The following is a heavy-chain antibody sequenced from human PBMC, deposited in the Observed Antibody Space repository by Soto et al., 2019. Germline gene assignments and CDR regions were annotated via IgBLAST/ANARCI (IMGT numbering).Heavy chain of an antibody. CDR2: IYYSGST. V-gene: IGHV4-30-4*01. Sequence: SETLSLTCTVSGGSISSGDYYWSWIRQPPGKGLEWIGYIYYSGSTYYNPSLKSRVTISVDTSKNQFSLKLSSVTAADTAVYYCARDALWSYYYYGMDXWGQGTTVTVS. J-gene: IGHJ6*02. CDR1: GGSISSGDYY. D-gene: IGHD2-21*01. CDR3: ARDALWSYYYYGMDX.